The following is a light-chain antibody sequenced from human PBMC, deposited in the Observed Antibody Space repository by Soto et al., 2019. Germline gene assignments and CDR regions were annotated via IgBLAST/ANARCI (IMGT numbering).Light chain of an antibody. CDR3: QQYNNWPLT. V-gene: IGKV3-15*01. CDR2: GAS. CDR1: QRVRDSY. J-gene: IGKJ4*01. Sequence: EVVLTQSPGTLSLSPGERATHSCRASQRVRDSYLAWYQQKPGQTPSLLIYGASTRATGIPARFSGSGSGTEFTLTISSLQSEDFAVYYCQQYNNWPLTFGGGTKVDI.